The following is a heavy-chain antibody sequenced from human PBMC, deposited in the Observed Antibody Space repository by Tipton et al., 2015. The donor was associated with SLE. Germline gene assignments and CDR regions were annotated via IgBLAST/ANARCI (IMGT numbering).Heavy chain of an antibody. CDR3: ARHPGSSWYRGRYFDY. CDR1: GISFTSYY. CDR2: ISYTGST. D-gene: IGHD6-13*01. Sequence: TLSLTCTVSGISFTSYYWSWIRQPPGKGLEWVGYISYTGSTIYNPSLKSRVTVSMDTSKGQFSLKLSSVTAADTAMYYCARHPGSSWYRGRYFDYWGQGTLVTVSS. J-gene: IGHJ4*02. V-gene: IGHV4-59*08.